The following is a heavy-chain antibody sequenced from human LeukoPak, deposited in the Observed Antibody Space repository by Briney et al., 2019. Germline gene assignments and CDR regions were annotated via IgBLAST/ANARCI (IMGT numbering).Heavy chain of an antibody. CDR1: GGSFSGYY. V-gene: IGHV4-34*01. Sequence: SETLSLTCAVYGGSFSGYYWSWIRQPPGKGLEWIGEINHSGSTNYNPSLKSQVTISVDTSKNQFSLKLSSVTAADTAVYYCAYSSGYPVDYWGQGTLVTVSS. D-gene: IGHD3-22*01. J-gene: IGHJ4*02. CDR3: AYSSGYPVDY. CDR2: INHSGST.